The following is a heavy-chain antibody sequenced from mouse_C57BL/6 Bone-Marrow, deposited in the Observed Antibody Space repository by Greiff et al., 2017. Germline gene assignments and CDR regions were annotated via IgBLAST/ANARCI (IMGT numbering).Heavy chain of an antibody. CDR1: EYEFPSHD. Sequence: EVKLQESGGGLVQPGESLKLSCESNEYEFPSHDMSWVRKTPEKRLELVAAINSDGGSTYYPATMERRFIISRDNTKKTLYLQMSSLRSEDTALYYCARYYYGSLWYFDVWGTGTTVTVSS. J-gene: IGHJ1*03. CDR3: ARYYYGSLWYFDV. CDR2: INSDGGST. V-gene: IGHV5-2*01. D-gene: IGHD1-1*01.